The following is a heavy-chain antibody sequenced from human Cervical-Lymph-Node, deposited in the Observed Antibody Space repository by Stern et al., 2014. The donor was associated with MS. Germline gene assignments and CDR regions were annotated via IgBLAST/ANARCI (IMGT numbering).Heavy chain of an antibody. CDR3: ARQGCATTSCHTIDS. CDR1: GYSFTNSW. Sequence: EVQLVESGAEVKKPGQSLKISCKGSGYSFTNSWIGWVRQMPGKGLELMGIISPVDSETRYSPSFQGQVTIPVDKSINTAYVQWTSLEASDTAMYYCARQGCATTSCHTIDSWGQGTLITVSS. D-gene: IGHD2-2*02. CDR2: ISPVDSET. J-gene: IGHJ4*02. V-gene: IGHV5-51*01.